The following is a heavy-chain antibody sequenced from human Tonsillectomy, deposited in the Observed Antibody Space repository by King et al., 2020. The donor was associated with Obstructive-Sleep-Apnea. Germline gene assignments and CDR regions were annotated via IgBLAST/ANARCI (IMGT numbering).Heavy chain of an antibody. CDR3: VKEWELQGFDY. V-gene: IGHV3-33*06. CDR2: IWYDGTNK. J-gene: IGHJ4*02. D-gene: IGHD1-26*01. CDR1: GFTFSNSD. Sequence: VQLVESGGGVVQPGGSLRLSCAASGFTFSNSDMHWGRQAPGEGLEWGTIIWYDGTNKYYADTVKGRFTIPRDNSKNTLYLQMSSLRAEDTSVYYCVKEWELQGFDYWGQGTLVTVSS.